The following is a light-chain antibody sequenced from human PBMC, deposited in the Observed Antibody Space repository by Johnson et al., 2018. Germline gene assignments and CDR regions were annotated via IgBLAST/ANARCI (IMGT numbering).Light chain of an antibody. V-gene: IGLV1-51*02. Sequence: QSVLTQPPSASAAPGQKVTISCSGSSSNIGNNYVSWYQQLPGTAPKLLIYENNKRPSGIPDRFSGSKSGTSATLGITGLQTGDEADYYCGTWDSSLSAVNVFGTGTKVTVL. CDR1: SSNIGNNY. J-gene: IGLJ1*01. CDR3: GTWDSSLSAVNV. CDR2: ENN.